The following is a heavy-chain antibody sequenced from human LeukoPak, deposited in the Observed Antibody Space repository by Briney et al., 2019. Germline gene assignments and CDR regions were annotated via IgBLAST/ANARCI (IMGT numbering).Heavy chain of an antibody. CDR2: IIPIFGTA. D-gene: IGHD4-23*01. Sequence: ASVKVSCKAPGGTFSSYAISWVRQAPGQGLEWMGGIIPIFGTANYAQKFQGRVTITADKSTSTAYMELSSLRSDDTAVYYCARTAGLRWSERYFDYWGQGTLVTVSS. J-gene: IGHJ4*02. CDR3: ARTAGLRWSERYFDY. V-gene: IGHV1-69*06. CDR1: GGTFSSYA.